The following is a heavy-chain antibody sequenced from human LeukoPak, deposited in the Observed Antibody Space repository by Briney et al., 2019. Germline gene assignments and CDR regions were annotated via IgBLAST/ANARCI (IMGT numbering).Heavy chain of an antibody. CDR2: ISSGGDTI. D-gene: IGHD2/OR15-2a*01. Sequence: GGSLRLSCAASGFTFSDYDMSWIRQAPGKGLEWVSFISSGGDTIYYADSVKGRFTISRDNAKNSLFLHMNSLRAEDAAVYYCARDGNSYCNSRGCYPGYYYYGLDVWGQGTTVTVSS. CDR3: ARDGNSYCNSRGCYPGYYYYGLDV. CDR1: GFTFSDYD. V-gene: IGHV3-11*01. J-gene: IGHJ6*02.